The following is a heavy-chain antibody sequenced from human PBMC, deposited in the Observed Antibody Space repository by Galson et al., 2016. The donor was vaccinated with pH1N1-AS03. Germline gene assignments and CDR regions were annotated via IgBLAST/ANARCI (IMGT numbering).Heavy chain of an antibody. Sequence: QSGAEVKKPGEPLNISCKGSADSFSSYWIAWVRQMPGKGLEWMGVIHPGDSASRHSPSFRGQVTITSNTSTNTAYLQWRSLKASDTAIYYCARNRNNVLLPLIDALDSWGQGTMVTVSS. CDR1: ADSFSSYW. CDR3: ARNRNNVLLPLIDALDS. CDR2: IHPGDSAS. D-gene: IGHD1-14*01. J-gene: IGHJ3*02. V-gene: IGHV5-51*03.